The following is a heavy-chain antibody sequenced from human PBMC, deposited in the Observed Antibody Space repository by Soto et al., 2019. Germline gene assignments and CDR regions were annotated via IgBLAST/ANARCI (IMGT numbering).Heavy chain of an antibody. D-gene: IGHD3-16*01. CDR3: ARRWGYDAFDI. Sequence: QVQLVESGGGVVQPGRSLRLSCAASGFTFSSYGMHWVRQAPGKGLEWVAVIWYDGSNKYYADSVKGRFTISRDNSKNTLYLQRNRLRAEDTAVYYCARRWGYDAFDIWGQGTMVTVSS. CDR1: GFTFSSYG. J-gene: IGHJ3*02. V-gene: IGHV3-33*01. CDR2: IWYDGSNK.